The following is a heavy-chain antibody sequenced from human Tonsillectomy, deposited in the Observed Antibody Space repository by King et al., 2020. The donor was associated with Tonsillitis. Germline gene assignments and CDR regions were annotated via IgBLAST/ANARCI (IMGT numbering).Heavy chain of an antibody. CDR2: INHSGST. CDR1: GGSFSGYY. J-gene: IGHJ5*02. CDR3: ASRFCSSTSCYGGVNWFDP. V-gene: IGHV4-34*01. Sequence: VQLQQWGAGLLKPSETLSLTCAVYGGSFSGYYWSWIRQPPGKWLEWIGEINHSGSTNYNPSLKSRVTISVDTSKNQFSLKLSSVTAADTAVYYCASRFCSSTSCYGGVNWFDPWGQGTLVTVSS. D-gene: IGHD2-2*01.